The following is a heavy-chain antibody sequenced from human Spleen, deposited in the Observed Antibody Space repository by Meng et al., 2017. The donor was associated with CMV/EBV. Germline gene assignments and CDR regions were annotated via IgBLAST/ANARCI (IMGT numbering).Heavy chain of an antibody. Sequence: GGSLRLSCAASGFTFSNYAMHWVRQAPGKGLEWVANIKEDGSEKYYVDSVKGRFTISRDNAKKSLYLQMNSLRAEDTAVYYCATRVPIVGVTSGLIGGYFDYWGQGMLVIVSS. CDR3: ATRVPIVGVTSGLIGGYFDY. CDR1: GFTFSNYA. D-gene: IGHD1-26*01. CDR2: IKEDGSEK. V-gene: IGHV3-7*01. J-gene: IGHJ4*02.